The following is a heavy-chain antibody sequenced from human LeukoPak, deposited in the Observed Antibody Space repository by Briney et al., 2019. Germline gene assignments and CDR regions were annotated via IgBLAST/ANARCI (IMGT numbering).Heavy chain of an antibody. CDR2: FDPEDGET. D-gene: IGHD3-10*01. J-gene: IGHJ4*02. CDR1: GYTLTELS. CDR3: AYSSATMVRGVPSLDY. Sequence: GASVKVSCKVSGYTLTELSMHWVRQAPGKGLEWMGGFDPEDGETIYAQKFQGRVTMTEDTSTDTAYMELSSLRSEDTAVYYCAYSSATMVRGVPSLDYWGRGTLVTVSS. V-gene: IGHV1-24*01.